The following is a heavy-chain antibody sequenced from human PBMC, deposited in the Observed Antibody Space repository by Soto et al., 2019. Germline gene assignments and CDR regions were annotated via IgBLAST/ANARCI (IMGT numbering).Heavy chain of an antibody. Sequence: PSETLSLTCTVSGGSISSSYWTWIRQPPGKGLEWIGYIYYSGSTNYNPSLKSRVTISVDTSKTQFSLKLSSVTAADTAVYYCAREGCGGDCYWWSDYHYMDVWGKGTTVTVSS. V-gene: IGHV4-59*01. CDR2: IYYSGST. D-gene: IGHD2-21*01. J-gene: IGHJ6*03. CDR1: GGSISSSY. CDR3: AREGCGGDCYWWSDYHYMDV.